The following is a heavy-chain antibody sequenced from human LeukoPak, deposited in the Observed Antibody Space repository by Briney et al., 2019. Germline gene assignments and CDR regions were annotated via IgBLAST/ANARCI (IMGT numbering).Heavy chain of an antibody. V-gene: IGHV4-39*07. CDR1: GGSITTSTYY. D-gene: IGHD1-14*01. Sequence: SETLSLTCTVSGGSITTSTYYWAWIRQPPGKGLEWIGSIYSSGSTYYNPSLKSRVTISVDTSKNQFSLDLSSVTAADTAVYYCARDRKYYYHMDVWGKGTTVTVSS. CDR3: ARDRKYYYHMDV. J-gene: IGHJ6*04. CDR2: IYSSGST.